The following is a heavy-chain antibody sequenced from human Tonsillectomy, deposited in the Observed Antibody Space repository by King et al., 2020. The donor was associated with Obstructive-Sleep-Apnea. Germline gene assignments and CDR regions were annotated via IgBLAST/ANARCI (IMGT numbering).Heavy chain of an antibody. Sequence: VQLVESGGGLVQPGRSLRLSCTASGFIFCDYAMSWFRPAPGKGLEWVGFIRSKAYGGTTQYDASVKGRFTISRDDSKSIAYLQMNSLRTDDTPVYYWTRGGGSSSVYWGQGTLVTVSS. CDR1: GFIFCDYA. J-gene: IGHJ4*02. D-gene: IGHD6-6*01. CDR2: IRSKAYGGTT. CDR3: TRGGGSSSVY. V-gene: IGHV3-49*03.